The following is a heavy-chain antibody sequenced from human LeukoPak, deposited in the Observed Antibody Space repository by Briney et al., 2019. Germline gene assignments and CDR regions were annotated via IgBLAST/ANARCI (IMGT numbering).Heavy chain of an antibody. CDR2: IYYSGST. V-gene: IGHV4-59*12. D-gene: IGHD4-23*01. J-gene: IGHJ4*02. Sequence: PSETLSLTCTVSGGSISSYYWSWIRQPPGKGLEWIGYIYYSGSTDYNPSLKSRVTISIDTSKNQFSLKLSSVTAADTAVYYCARDKYGGPGGFFDYWGQGTLVTVSS. CDR3: ARDKYGGPGGFFDY. CDR1: GGSISSYY.